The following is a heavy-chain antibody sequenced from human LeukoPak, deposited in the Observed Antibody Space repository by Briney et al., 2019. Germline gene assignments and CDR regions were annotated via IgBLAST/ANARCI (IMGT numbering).Heavy chain of an antibody. CDR1: GFSLSTSGVG. D-gene: IGHD2-2*02. Sequence: SGPTLVKPTQTLTLTCTFSGFSLSTSGVGVGWIRQPPGKALEWLALIYWDDDKRYSPSPKSRLTITKDTSKNQVVLTMTNMDPVDTATYYCAHRGPGGLYVLFDYWGQGTLVTVSS. V-gene: IGHV2-5*02. CDR2: IYWDDDK. CDR3: AHRGPGGLYVLFDY. J-gene: IGHJ4*02.